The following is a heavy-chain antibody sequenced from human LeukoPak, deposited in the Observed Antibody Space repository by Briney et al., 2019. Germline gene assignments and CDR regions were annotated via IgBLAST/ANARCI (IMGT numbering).Heavy chain of an antibody. J-gene: IGHJ5*02. CDR3: ARDAPQVPAAGVLAS. CDR1: GFTVSDNY. V-gene: IGHV3-53*01. D-gene: IGHD6-13*01. CDR2: MYSRGDT. Sequence: GGSLRLSCAASGFTVSDNYMSWVRQAPGKGLEWVSVMYSRGDTYYANSVKGRFTSSRDISKNTLYLQMNGLRVADTAMYYCARDAPQVPAAGVLASWGQGTLVIVSS.